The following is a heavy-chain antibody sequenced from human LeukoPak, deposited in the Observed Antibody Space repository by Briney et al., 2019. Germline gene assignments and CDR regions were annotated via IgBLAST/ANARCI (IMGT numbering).Heavy chain of an antibody. CDR3: ARDGYDSPLGY. V-gene: IGHV3-64*01. D-gene: IGHD5-12*01. J-gene: IGHJ4*02. Sequence: SGGSLRLSCAASGFTFSSYAMHWVRQPPGKGLEYVSAISSNGGSTYYANFVKGRFTISRDNSKNTLYLQMGSLRAEDMAVYYCARDGYDSPLGYWGQGTLVTVSS. CDR2: ISSNGGST. CDR1: GFTFSSYA.